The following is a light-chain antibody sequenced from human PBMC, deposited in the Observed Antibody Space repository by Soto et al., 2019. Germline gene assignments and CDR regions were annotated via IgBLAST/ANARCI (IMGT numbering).Light chain of an antibody. CDR3: QQYGSSPGT. Sequence: ESVLTQSPGTRSLSPGERATLSCRASQSVSSSYLAWYQQKPGQAPRLLIYGASSRATGIPDRFSGSGSGTDFTLTISRLEPEDFAVYYCQQYGSSPGTFGQGTKVDIK. CDR2: GAS. V-gene: IGKV3-20*01. J-gene: IGKJ1*01. CDR1: QSVSSSY.